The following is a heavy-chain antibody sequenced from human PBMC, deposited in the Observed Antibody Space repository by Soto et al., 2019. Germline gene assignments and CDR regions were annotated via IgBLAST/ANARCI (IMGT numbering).Heavy chain of an antibody. CDR2: ISWHRGSI. J-gene: IGHJ6*02. V-gene: IGHV3-9*01. CDR1: GFTFDDYA. Sequence: EVQLVESGGGLVQPGRSLRLSCAASGFTFDDYAMHWVRQAPGNGLEWVSGISWHRGSIGYADSVKDRFTISRDNAKNSLYLQMNSLRAEDTGLYYCAKGILRYYYVYGMGGWGQGTTVTVSS. D-gene: IGHD1-26*01. CDR3: AKGILRYYYVYGMGG.